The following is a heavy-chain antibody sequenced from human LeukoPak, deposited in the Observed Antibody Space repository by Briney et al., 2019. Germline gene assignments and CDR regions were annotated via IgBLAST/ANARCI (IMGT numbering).Heavy chain of an antibody. CDR2: ISRSGGST. Sequence: SGGSLRLSCTPSGFTFSSYEMSWVRQAPGKGLEWVSAISRSGGSTYYADSVKGRFTISRDNSKNTLYLQMNSLRAEDTAVYYCPKGSSGYNNPRAFDIWGQGTMVTVSS. CDR3: PKGSSGYNNPRAFDI. J-gene: IGHJ3*02. CDR1: GFTFSSYE. D-gene: IGHD3-22*01. V-gene: IGHV3-23*01.